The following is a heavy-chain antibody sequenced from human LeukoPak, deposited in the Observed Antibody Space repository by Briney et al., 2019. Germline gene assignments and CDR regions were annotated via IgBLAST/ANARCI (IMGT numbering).Heavy chain of an antibody. D-gene: IGHD2-15*01. CDR3: ARDRLVYCSGGSCYPKSPDHYYYYGMDV. CDR2: ISYDGSNK. CDR1: GFTFSSYA. V-gene: IGHV3-30*04. J-gene: IGHJ6*02. Sequence: GGSLRLSCAASGFTFSSYAMHWVRQAPGKGLEWVAVISYDGSNKYYADSVKGRFTISRDNSKDTLYLQMNSLRAEDTAVYYCARDRLVYCSGGSCYPKSPDHYYYYGMDVWGQGTTVTVSS.